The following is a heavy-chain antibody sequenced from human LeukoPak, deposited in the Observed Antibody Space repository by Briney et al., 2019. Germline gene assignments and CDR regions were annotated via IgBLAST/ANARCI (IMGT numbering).Heavy chain of an antibody. CDR3: AKDLKGSGWDFDY. CDR1: GFTFSSYA. D-gene: IGHD6-19*01. Sequence: GGSLRLSCAASGFTFSSYAMSWVRQAPGKGLEWVSTFDGSGGSGGPTYYADCVKGRFTISRDNFNDTLYLQMSSLRVEDTAVYFCAKDLKGSGWDFDYWGQGTLVTVYS. CDR2: FDGSGGSGGPT. J-gene: IGHJ4*02. V-gene: IGHV3-23*01.